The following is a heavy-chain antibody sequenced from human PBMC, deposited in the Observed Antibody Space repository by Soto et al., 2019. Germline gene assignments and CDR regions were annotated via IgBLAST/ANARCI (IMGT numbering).Heavy chain of an antibody. V-gene: IGHV3-11*01. CDR3: ARDQSTPYYYDSSGSYFQH. CDR2: ISSSGSTI. CDR1: GGSFSGYY. Sequence: LSLTCAVYGGSFSGYYWSWIRQAPGKGLEWVSYISSSGSTIYYADSVKGRFTISRDNAKNSLYLQMNSLRAEDTAVYYYARDQSTPYYYDSSGSYFQHWGQGTLVTVSS. D-gene: IGHD3-22*01. J-gene: IGHJ1*01.